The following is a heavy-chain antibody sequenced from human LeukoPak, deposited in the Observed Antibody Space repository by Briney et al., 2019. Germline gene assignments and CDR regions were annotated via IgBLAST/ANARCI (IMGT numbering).Heavy chain of an antibody. CDR3: ARYKRYAFDN. CDR2: ISANSGDT. J-gene: IGHJ4*02. D-gene: IGHD1-14*01. V-gene: IGHV1-18*01. Sequence: ASVKVSCKTAGYTFSSHGISWVRQAPGQGLEWMGWISANSGDTKFAQKFQGRVTMTTETSTNTAYMELRSLRFDDAAIYYCARYKRYAFDNWGQGTLVSVSS. CDR1: GYTFSSHG.